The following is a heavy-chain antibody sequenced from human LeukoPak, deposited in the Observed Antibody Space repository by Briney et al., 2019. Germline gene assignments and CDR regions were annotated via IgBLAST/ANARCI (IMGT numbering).Heavy chain of an antibody. Sequence: PGESLKISCKGSGYSFSNDWIGWVRQMPGKGLEWRGIIYPGDSDTRYSPSFQGQVTISADKSISTAYLQWSSLEASDTAMYYCARRGCNGGSCYGYWGQGTLVTVSS. CDR1: GYSFSNDW. J-gene: IGHJ4*02. CDR3: ARRGCNGGSCYGY. D-gene: IGHD2-15*01. V-gene: IGHV5-51*01. CDR2: IYPGDSDT.